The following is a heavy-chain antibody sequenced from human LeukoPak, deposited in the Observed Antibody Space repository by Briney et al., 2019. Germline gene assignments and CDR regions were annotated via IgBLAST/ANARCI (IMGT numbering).Heavy chain of an antibody. CDR2: ISSSSSSYI. V-gene: IGHV3-21*01. CDR1: GFTFSSYS. J-gene: IGHJ6*02. CDR3: ARVQGGLRFLEWLLSPLGMDV. D-gene: IGHD3-3*01. Sequence: GGSLRLSCAASGFTFSSYSMNWVRQAPGKGLEWVSSISSSSSSYIYYADSVKGRFTISRDNAKNSLYLQMNSLRAEDTAVYYCARVQGGLRFLEWLLSPLGMDVWGQGTTVTVSS.